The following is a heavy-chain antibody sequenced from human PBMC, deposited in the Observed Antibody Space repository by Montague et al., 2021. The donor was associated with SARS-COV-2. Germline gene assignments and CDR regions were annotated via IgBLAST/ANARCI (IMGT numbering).Heavy chain of an antibody. Sequence: PALVTPTQTLTLTCTFSGFTLSTSGICVSWIRQPPGKALEWLARXDWXDDKYYSTSLKTRLTISKDTSKNPVVLTMTNMDPVDTATYYCARMTPITGLDYWGQGTLVTVSS. CDR3: ARMTPITGLDY. V-gene: IGHV2-70*11. J-gene: IGHJ4*02. CDR2: XDWXDDK. CDR1: GFTLSTSGIC. D-gene: IGHD1-20*01.